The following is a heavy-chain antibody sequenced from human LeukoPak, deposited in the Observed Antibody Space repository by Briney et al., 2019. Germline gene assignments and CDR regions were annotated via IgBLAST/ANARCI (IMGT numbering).Heavy chain of an antibody. Sequence: GGSLRLSCAASGFTFDDYAMHWVRQAPGKGLEWVSGISWNSGSIGYADSVKGRFTISRDNAKNSLYLQMNSLRAEDTALYYCAKAPSIAVADTFDYWGQGTLVTVSS. J-gene: IGHJ4*02. D-gene: IGHD6-19*01. CDR2: ISWNSGSI. V-gene: IGHV3-9*01. CDR1: GFTFDDYA. CDR3: AKAPSIAVADTFDY.